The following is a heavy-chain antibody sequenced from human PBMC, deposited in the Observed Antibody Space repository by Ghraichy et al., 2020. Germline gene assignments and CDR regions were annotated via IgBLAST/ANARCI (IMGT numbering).Heavy chain of an antibody. CDR2: IIPILGIA. D-gene: IGHD2-15*01. CDR1: GGTFSSYA. V-gene: IGHV1-69*04. CDR3: AREGSSIYCSGGSCYEDWFDP. Sequence: SVKVSCKASGGTFSSYAISWVRQAPGQGLEWMGRIIPILGIANYAQKFQGRVTITADKSTSTAYMELSSLRSEDTAVYYCAREGSSIYCSGGSCYEDWFDPWGQGTLVTVSS. J-gene: IGHJ5*02.